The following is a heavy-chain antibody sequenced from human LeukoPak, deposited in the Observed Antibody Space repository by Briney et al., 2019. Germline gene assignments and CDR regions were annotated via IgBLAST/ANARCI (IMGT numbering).Heavy chain of an antibody. CDR1: GFTFSSYA. CDR2: ISYDGSNK. CDR3: ARDRDLAYCGGDCYPGPYYFDY. D-gene: IGHD2-21*02. Sequence: PGGSLRLSCAASGFTFSSYAMHWVRQAPGEGLEWVAVISYDGSNKYYADSVKGRFTISRDNSKNTLYLQMNSLRAEDTAVYYCARDRDLAYCGGDCYPGPYYFDYWGQGTLVTVSS. V-gene: IGHV3-30-3*01. J-gene: IGHJ4*02.